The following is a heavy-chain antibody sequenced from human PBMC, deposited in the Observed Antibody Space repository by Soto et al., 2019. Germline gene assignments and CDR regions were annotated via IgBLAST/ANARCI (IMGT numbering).Heavy chain of an antibody. D-gene: IGHD6-13*01. CDR1: GFTFSSYG. CDR3: AKVGGGQQLVGGFDY. Sequence: QVQLVESGGGVVQPGRSLRLSCAASGFTFSSYGMHWVRQAPGKGLEWVAVISYDGSNKYYADSVKGRFTISRDNSKNTLYLQRNSLRAEDTVVYYGAKVGGGQQLVGGFDYWGQGTLVTVSS. V-gene: IGHV3-30*18. J-gene: IGHJ4*02. CDR2: ISYDGSNK.